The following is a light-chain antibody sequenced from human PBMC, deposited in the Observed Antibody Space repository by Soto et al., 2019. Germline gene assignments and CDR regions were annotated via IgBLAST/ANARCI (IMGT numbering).Light chain of an antibody. Sequence: QSVLTQPASVSGSPGQSITISCTGTSSDVGGYNYVSWYQQHPGKAPKLMIYDVSNRPSGVSNRFSGSKSGNTASLTMSGLQAEDEADYYCSSYTSSSTLLYVFGTGTKLTVL. V-gene: IGLV2-14*01. CDR3: SSYTSSSTLLYV. CDR2: DVS. J-gene: IGLJ1*01. CDR1: SSDVGGYNY.